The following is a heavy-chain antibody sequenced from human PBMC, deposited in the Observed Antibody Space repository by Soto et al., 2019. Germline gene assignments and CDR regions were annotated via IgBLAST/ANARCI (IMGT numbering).Heavy chain of an antibody. V-gene: IGHV3-33*01. J-gene: IGHJ6*02. Sequence: AGGSLRLSCAASGLTFSTYDMHWVRQAPGKGLEWVALIWSDGSRTFYADSVKGRFTISRDNVKNSLYLQMNSLTVEDTAVYYCARVWIPYSSSSDGMDVWGQGTTVTVSS. CDR3: ARVWIPYSSSSDGMDV. D-gene: IGHD6-6*01. CDR2: IWSDGSRT. CDR1: GLTFSTYD.